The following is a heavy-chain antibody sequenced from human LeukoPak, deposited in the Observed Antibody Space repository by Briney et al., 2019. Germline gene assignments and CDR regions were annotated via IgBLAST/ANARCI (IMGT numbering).Heavy chain of an antibody. CDR2: IKQDGSEK. CDR3: ARDLRVGAPGEDY. J-gene: IGHJ4*02. D-gene: IGHD1-26*01. CDR1: GFTFSNYW. V-gene: IGHV3-7*01. Sequence: RGSLRLSCAASGFTFSNYWMSWVRQAPGKGLEWVANIKQDGSEKYYVDSVKGRFTISRDNTKNSLSLQMNSLRAEDTAVYYCARDLRVGAPGEDYWGQGTLVTVSS.